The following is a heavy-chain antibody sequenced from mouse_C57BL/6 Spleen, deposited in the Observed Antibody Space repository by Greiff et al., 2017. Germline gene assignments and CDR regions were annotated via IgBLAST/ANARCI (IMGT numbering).Heavy chain of an antibody. D-gene: IGHD2-4*01. CDR3: ARDRDYDRYWYFDF. CDR2: SSDGGSYT. CDR1: GFTFSSYA. Sequence: EVKVVESGGGLVKPGGSLKLSCAASGFTFSSYAMSWVRQTPEKRLEWVATSSDGGSYTYYPDNVKGRFTITRDNAKNNLYLQMSHLKSEDTAMYYCARDRDYDRYWYFDFWGTGTTVTVSS. V-gene: IGHV5-4*01. J-gene: IGHJ1*03.